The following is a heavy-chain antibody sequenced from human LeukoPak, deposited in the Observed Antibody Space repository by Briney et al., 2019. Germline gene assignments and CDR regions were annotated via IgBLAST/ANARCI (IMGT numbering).Heavy chain of an antibody. CDR2: IIPILGIA. D-gene: IGHD4-23*01. CDR1: GGTFSSYA. J-gene: IGHJ2*01. Sequence: ASVKVSCKASGGTFSSYAISWVRQAPGQGLGWMGRIIPILGIANYAQKFQGRVTITADKSTSTAYMELSSLRSEDTAVYYCASPYGGNDSHRAYWYFDLWGRGTLVTVSS. CDR3: ASPYGGNDSHRAYWYFDL. V-gene: IGHV1-69*04.